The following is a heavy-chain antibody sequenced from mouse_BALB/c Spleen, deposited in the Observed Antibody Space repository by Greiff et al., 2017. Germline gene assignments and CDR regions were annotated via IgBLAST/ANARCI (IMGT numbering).Heavy chain of an antibody. J-gene: IGHJ1*01. Sequence: VQRQQSGPELVKPGASVKISCKASGYSFTGYFMNWVMQSHGKSLEWIGRINPYNGDTFYNQKFKGKATLTVDKSSSTAHMELRSLASEDSAVYYYARRDWYFDVWGEGTTVTVSS. V-gene: IGHV1-20*02. CDR1: GYSFTGYF. CDR3: ARRDWYFDV. CDR2: INPYNGDT.